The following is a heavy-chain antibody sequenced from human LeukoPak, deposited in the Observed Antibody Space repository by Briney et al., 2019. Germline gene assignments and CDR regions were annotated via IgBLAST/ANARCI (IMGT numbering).Heavy chain of an antibody. CDR2: INPNSGGT. V-gene: IGHV1-2*02. D-gene: IGHD3-22*01. J-gene: IGHJ3*02. CDR3: ARNQYYYDSSGYYPGAFDI. CDR1: GYTFTGYY. Sequence: GASVKVSCKASGYTFTGYYMHWVRQAPGQGLEWMGWINPNSGGTNYAQKFQGRVTMTRDTSIGTAYMELSRLRSDDTAVYYCARNQYYYDSSGYYPGAFDIWGQGTMVTVSS.